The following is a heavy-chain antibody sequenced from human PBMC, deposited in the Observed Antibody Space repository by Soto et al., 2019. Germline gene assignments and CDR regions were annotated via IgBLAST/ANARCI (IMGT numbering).Heavy chain of an antibody. D-gene: IGHD3-9*01. CDR1: VYTFTSYG. V-gene: IGHV1-18*01. CDR3: ARVLYDILTGYSIGSSYYGMDV. CDR2: ISAYNGKT. J-gene: IGHJ6*02. Sequence: ASVKVSCKASVYTFTSYGISWVRQPPGQGLEWMGWISAYNGKTNYAQKLQGRVTMTTDTSTSTAYMELRSLRSDDTAVYYCARVLYDILTGYSIGSSYYGMDVWGQGTTVTVSS.